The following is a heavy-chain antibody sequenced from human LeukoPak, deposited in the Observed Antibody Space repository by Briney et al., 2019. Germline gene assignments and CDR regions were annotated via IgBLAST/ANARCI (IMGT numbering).Heavy chain of an antibody. V-gene: IGHV4-39*07. J-gene: IGHJ5*02. D-gene: IGHD6-13*01. CDR2: IYTSGST. CDR1: GGSISSSSYY. Sequence: SETLSLTCTVSGGSISSSSYYWGWIRQPPGKGLEWIGRIYTSGSTNYNPSLKSRITMSVDTSMNQFSLKLSSVTAADTAVYYCARRQYSSSWYWFDPWGQGTLVTVSS. CDR3: ARRQYSSSWYWFDP.